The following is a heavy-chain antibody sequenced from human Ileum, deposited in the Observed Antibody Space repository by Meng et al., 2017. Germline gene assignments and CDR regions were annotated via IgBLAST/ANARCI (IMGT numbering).Heavy chain of an antibody. CDR2: MNPNSGNT. V-gene: IGHV1-8*01. D-gene: IGHD3-16*02. CDR1: GYTFTTYG. CDR3: ARVYRDQAIY. Sequence: ASVKVSCKASGYTFTTYGFDWVRQAPGQGFEWMGWMNPNSGNTGYAQKFQGRVTMTRDTSISTAYMELSSLKSEDTAVYYCARVYRDQAIYWGQGTLVTVSS. J-gene: IGHJ4*02.